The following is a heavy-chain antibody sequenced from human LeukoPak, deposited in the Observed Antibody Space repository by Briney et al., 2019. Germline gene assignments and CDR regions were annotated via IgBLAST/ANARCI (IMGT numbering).Heavy chain of an antibody. Sequence: GESLKISCKGSGYSFTSYWIGWVRQMPGKGLEWVGIIYPGDSDTRYSPSFQGQVTISADKSISTAYLQWSSLKASDTAMYYCARRVSMVDYYFDYWGQGTLVTVSS. CDR3: ARRVSMVDYYFDY. CDR2: IYPGDSDT. D-gene: IGHD4/OR15-4a*01. J-gene: IGHJ4*02. CDR1: GYSFTSYW. V-gene: IGHV5-51*01.